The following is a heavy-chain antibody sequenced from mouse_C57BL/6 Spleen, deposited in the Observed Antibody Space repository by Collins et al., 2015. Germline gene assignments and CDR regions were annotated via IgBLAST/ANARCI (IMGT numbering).Heavy chain of an antibody. Sequence: QVTLKESGPGILQPSQTLSLTCSFSGFSLSTSGMGVSWIRQPSGRGLEWLAHIYWDDDKRYSPSLKSRLTISKDTSSNQVFLKITSVDTADTATYYCARLRGYFDVWGAGTTVTVSS. J-gene: IGHJ1*01. V-gene: IGHV8-12*01. CDR2: IYWDDDK. CDR1: GFSLSTSGMG. D-gene: IGHD1-1*01. CDR3: ARLRGYFDV.